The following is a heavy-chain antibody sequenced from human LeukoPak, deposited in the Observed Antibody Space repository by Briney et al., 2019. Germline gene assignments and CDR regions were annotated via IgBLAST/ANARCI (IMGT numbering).Heavy chain of an antibody. Sequence: SETLSLTCTVSGGSISSGSYYWSWIRRPAGKGLEWIGRIFTSGSTDYNPSLKSRVTISIDTSKNQFSLKLSSVTAADTAVYYCATAVSGYAFDIWGQGTMVTVSS. CDR2: IFTSGST. V-gene: IGHV4-61*02. J-gene: IGHJ3*02. D-gene: IGHD6-25*01. CDR3: ATAVSGYAFDI. CDR1: GGSISSGSYY.